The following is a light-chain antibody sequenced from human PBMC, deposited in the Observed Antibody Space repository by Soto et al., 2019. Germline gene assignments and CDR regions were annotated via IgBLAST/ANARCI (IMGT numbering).Light chain of an antibody. Sequence: EIVLTQSPATLSLSPGDRATLSCRASQTLSTNVAWYQQKPGQAPRLLIYGASTRATGIPARFSGSGSGTEFTLTISSLQSEDFAVYYCQQYNNWPRTFGQGTKV. CDR1: QTLSTN. J-gene: IGKJ1*01. V-gene: IGKV3-15*01. CDR3: QQYNNWPRT. CDR2: GAS.